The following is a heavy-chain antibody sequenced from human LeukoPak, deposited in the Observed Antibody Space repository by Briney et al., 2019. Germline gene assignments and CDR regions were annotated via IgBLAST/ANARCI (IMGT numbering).Heavy chain of an antibody. CDR1: GGSISSSSFY. CDR2: IYYSGST. CDR3: ARVAGDFWKLGGMDV. Sequence: PSETLSLTCTVSGGSISSSSFYWGWIRQPPGKGLEWIGSIYYSGSTYYNPSLKRRVTISVDTSKNQFSLKLSSVTAADTAVYYCARVAGDFWKLGGMDVWGQGTTVTVSS. J-gene: IGHJ6*02. V-gene: IGHV4-39*07. D-gene: IGHD3-3*01.